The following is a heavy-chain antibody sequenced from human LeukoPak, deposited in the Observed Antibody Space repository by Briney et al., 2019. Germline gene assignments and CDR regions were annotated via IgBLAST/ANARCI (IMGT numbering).Heavy chain of an antibody. Sequence: PGGSLRLSCAASGFPFSPYWMTWVRQAPGKGLEWVAHINPDGSDKNHVDSVKGRFTISRDNAKNSLFLQMNSLRAEDTAVYYCGRDLAPASHSDSATGSCGQGTLVIVSS. J-gene: IGHJ5*02. CDR2: INPDGSDK. V-gene: IGHV3-7*01. CDR1: GFPFSPYW. CDR3: GRDLAPASHSDSATGS. D-gene: IGHD3-16*01.